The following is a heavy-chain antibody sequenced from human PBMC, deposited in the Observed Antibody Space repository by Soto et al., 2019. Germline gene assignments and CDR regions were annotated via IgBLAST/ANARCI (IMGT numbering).Heavy chain of an antibody. CDR3: ARPRGRDGYNHQIDI. J-gene: IGHJ3*02. CDR1: GYSFTSYW. CDR2: IYPGDSDT. Sequence: GESLKISCKGSGYSFTSYWIGWVRQMPGKGLEWMGIIYPGDSDTRYSPSFQGQVTISADKSISTAYLQWSSLKASDTAMYYCARPRGRDGYNHQIDIWGQGTMVTVSS. V-gene: IGHV5-51*01. D-gene: IGHD5-12*01.